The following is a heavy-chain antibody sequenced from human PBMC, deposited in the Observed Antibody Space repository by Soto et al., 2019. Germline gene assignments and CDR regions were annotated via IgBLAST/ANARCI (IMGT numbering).Heavy chain of an antibody. CDR2: ISGSGGST. CDR3: ENGNYYDSSGYYADY. Sequence: GLSLRLSCAASGFTLSSYAMSCVLQAPGKGLEWVSAISGSGGSTYYADSVKGRFTISRDNSKNTLYLQMNSLRAEDTAVYYCENGNYYDSSGYYADYWAQGTLVTVSS. CDR1: GFTLSSYA. J-gene: IGHJ4*02. V-gene: IGHV3-23*01. D-gene: IGHD3-22*01.